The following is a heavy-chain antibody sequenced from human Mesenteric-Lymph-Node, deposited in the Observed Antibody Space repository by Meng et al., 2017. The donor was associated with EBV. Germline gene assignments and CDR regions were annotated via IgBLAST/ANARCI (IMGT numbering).Heavy chain of an antibody. CDR3: ASAQCSGGGCPGGS. D-gene: IGHD2-15*01. CDR1: GDSSGKSSW. J-gene: IGHJ5*02. CDR2: IYHSGIT. V-gene: IGHV4-4*03. Sequence: NPPGTVLLHVGVPGDSSGKSSWWSWVRQPPGKGLEWIGDIYHSGITNYNPSLSSRVTMSVDKSKNQFSLNLISLTAADTAVYYCASAQCSGGGCPGGSWGQGTLVTVSS.